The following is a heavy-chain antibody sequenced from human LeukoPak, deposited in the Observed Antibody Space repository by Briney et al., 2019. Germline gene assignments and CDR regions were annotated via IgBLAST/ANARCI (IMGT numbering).Heavy chain of an antibody. D-gene: IGHD3-16*01. V-gene: IGHV3-7*03. CDR2: INHNGNVN. CDR3: ARGGGLDV. J-gene: IGHJ6*02. CDR1: GFSFSNAW. Sequence: GGSLRLSCATSGFSFSNAWMNWARQAPGKGLEWVASINHNGNVNYYVDSVKGRFTISRDNAKNSLYLQMSNLRAEDTAVYFCARGGGLDVWGQGATVTVSS.